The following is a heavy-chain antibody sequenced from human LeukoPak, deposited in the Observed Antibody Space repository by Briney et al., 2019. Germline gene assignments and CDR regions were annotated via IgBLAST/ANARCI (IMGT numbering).Heavy chain of an antibody. D-gene: IGHD4-23*01. CDR3: ARGGKATVVTM. CDR2: IYSSGST. Sequence: SETLSLTRTVSGGSINSYYWSWIRQPAGKGPEWIGRIYSSGSTNYNPSLKSRVSMSVDTSKNQFSLKLTSVTAADTAVYYCARGGKATVVTMWGQGILVTVSS. CDR1: GGSINSYY. V-gene: IGHV4-4*07. J-gene: IGHJ4*02.